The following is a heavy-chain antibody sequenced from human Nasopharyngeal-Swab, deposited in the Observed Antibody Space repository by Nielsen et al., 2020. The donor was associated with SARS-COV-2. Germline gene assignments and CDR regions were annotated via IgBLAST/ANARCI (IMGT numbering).Heavy chain of an antibody. V-gene: IGHV3-7*01. CDR2: IKQDGSEK. CDR1: EFTFSSYW. CDR3: ARESRKGFQH. D-gene: IGHD1-14*01. J-gene: IGHJ1*01. Sequence: GESLKISCAASEFTFSSYWMSWVRQAPGKGLEWVANIKQDGSEKYYVDSVKGRFTISRDNAKNSLYLQMNSLRAEDTAVYYCARESRKGFQHWGQGTLVTVSS.